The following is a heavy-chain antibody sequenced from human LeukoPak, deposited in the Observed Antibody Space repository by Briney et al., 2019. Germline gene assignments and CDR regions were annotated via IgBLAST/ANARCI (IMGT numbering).Heavy chain of an antibody. CDR3: ARAIENIVVVPAVPGGY. CDR1: GYTFTGYY. J-gene: IGHJ4*02. V-gene: IGHV1-2*02. D-gene: IGHD2-2*01. Sequence: GASVKVSCKASGYTFTGYYMHWVRQAPGQGLEWMGWINPNSGGTNYAQKFQGRVTMTRDTSISTAYVELSRLRSDDTAVYYCARAIENIVVVPAVPGGYWGQGTLVTVSS. CDR2: INPNSGGT.